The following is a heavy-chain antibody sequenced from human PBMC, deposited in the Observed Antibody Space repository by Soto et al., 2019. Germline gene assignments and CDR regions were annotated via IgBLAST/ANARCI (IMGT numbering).Heavy chain of an antibody. CDR1: GFSFSSSW. CDR2: MNSDGSIT. V-gene: IGHV3-74*01. J-gene: IGHJ1*01. Sequence: EVQLVESGGGLVQPGGSLRLSCAASGFSFSSSWMHGVRQAPGTGLMWVSRMNSDGSITNYADAVKGRFTISRDNAKDTLYLQMNSLRVEDTAVYYCGMSGYMWEVLPWGQGTLVTVSS. D-gene: IGHD1-26*01. CDR3: GMSGYMWEVLP.